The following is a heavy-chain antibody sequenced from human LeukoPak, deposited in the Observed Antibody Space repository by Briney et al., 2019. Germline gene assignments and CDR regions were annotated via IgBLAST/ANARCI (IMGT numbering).Heavy chain of an antibody. J-gene: IGHJ5*02. CDR2: IYTSGST. Sequence: SQTLSLNCTVSGGSISSGSYYWSWIRQPAGKGLEWIGRIYTSGSTNYNPSLKSRVTISVDTSKNQFSLKLSSVTAADTAVYYCARDGGSKPDYGGNYWFDPWGQGTLVTGSS. CDR1: GGSISSGSYY. V-gene: IGHV4-61*02. D-gene: IGHD4-23*01. CDR3: ARDGGSKPDYGGNYWFDP.